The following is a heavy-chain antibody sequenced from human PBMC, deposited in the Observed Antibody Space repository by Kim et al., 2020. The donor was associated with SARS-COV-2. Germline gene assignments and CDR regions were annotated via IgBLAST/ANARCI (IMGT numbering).Heavy chain of an antibody. J-gene: IGHJ4*02. CDR2: INPSGGST. CDR3: ARDAYYYGSGSYYNQRAPHFDY. D-gene: IGHD3-10*01. V-gene: IGHV1-46*01. Sequence: ASVKVSCKASGYTFTSYYMHWVRQAPGQGLEWMGIINPSGGSTSYAQKFQGRVTMTRDTSTSTVYMELSSLRSEDTAVYYCARDAYYYGSGSYYNQRAPHFDYWGQGTLVTVSS. CDR1: GYTFTSYY.